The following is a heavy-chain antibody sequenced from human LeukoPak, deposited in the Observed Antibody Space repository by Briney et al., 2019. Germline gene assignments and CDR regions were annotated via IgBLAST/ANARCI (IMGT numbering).Heavy chain of an antibody. D-gene: IGHD2-2*01. CDR2: IYAGGST. CDR1: GFKVSNNY. V-gene: IGHV3-66*01. J-gene: IGHJ4*02. CDR3: ARGNILVAGANHFDY. Sequence: PGGSLRLSCAASGFKVSNNYMRWVRQGPGKGLEWVSVIYAGGSTYYADSVKGRFTISRDNSKNTLHLQMNSLRVEDTAVYYCARGNILVAGANHFDYWGQGTLVTVSS.